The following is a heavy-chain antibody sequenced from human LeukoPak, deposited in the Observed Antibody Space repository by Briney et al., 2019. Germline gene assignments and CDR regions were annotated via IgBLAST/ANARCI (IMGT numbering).Heavy chain of an antibody. J-gene: IGHJ6*02. CDR3: VRDDDLPDNGMDV. CDR2: IGSDGRNK. V-gene: IGHV3-33*01. Sequence: PGGSLGLSCEPSGFIFRSHGMHWVRQAPGQGLEWLAGIGSDGRNKFYEDSVKGRFTISRDNFKNILYLQMASLSAEDTAVYYCVRDDDLPDNGMDVWGEGTTVIVS. CDR1: GFIFRSHG. D-gene: IGHD3-22*01.